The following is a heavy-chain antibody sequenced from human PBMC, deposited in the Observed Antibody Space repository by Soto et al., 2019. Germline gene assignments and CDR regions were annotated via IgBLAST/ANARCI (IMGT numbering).Heavy chain of an antibody. CDR3: ARQAGFYDFWSGYYPNWFDP. D-gene: IGHD3-3*01. V-gene: IGHV1-8*01. CDR1: GYTFTSYD. Sequence: QVQLVQSGAEVKKPGASVKVSCKASGYTFTSYDINWVRQATGQGLEWMGWMNPNSGNTGYAQKFQGRGTMTRNTSISTAYMELSSLRSEDTAVYYCARQAGFYDFWSGYYPNWFDPWGQGTLVTVSS. J-gene: IGHJ5*02. CDR2: MNPNSGNT.